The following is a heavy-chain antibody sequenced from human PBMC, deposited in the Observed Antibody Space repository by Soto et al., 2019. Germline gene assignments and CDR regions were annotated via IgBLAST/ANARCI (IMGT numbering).Heavy chain of an antibody. V-gene: IGHV5-51*01. D-gene: IGHD5-12*01. CDR3: ARLRGYESYYYYYHYMDV. J-gene: IGHJ6*03. CDR2: IYPGDSDT. CDR1: GYSFTSYW. Sequence: GQSLKISCKGSGYSFTSYWIGWVRQMPGKGLEWMGIIYPGDSDTRYSPSFQGQVTISADKSISTAYLQWSSLKASDTAMYYCARLRGYESYYYYYHYMDVWGKGTTVTVSS.